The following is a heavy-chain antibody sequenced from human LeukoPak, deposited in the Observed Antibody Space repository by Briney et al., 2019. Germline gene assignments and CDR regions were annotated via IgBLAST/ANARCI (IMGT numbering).Heavy chain of an antibody. D-gene: IGHD2-15*01. CDR1: GGSISSYY. J-gene: IGHJ3*02. Sequence: SETLSLTCTVSGGSISSYYWSWIRQPPGKGLEWIGYIYYSGSTNYNPSLKSRVTISVDTSKNQFSLKLSSVTAADTAVYYCAREWSDDAFDIWGQGTMVTVSS. CDR3: AREWSDDAFDI. CDR2: IYYSGST. V-gene: IGHV4-59*01.